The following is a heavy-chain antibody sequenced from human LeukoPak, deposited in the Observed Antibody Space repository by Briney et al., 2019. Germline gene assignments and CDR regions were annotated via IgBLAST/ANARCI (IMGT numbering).Heavy chain of an antibody. CDR1: GGSFSGYY. D-gene: IGHD2-15*01. Sequence: SETLSLTCAVYGGSFSGYYWSWIRQPPGKGLEWIGEINHSGSTNYNPSLKSRVTISVDTSKNQFSLKLSSVTAADTAVYYCARGLRAWSGSRWGQGTLVTVSS. J-gene: IGHJ4*02. CDR3: ARGLRAWSGSR. CDR2: INHSGST. V-gene: IGHV4-34*01.